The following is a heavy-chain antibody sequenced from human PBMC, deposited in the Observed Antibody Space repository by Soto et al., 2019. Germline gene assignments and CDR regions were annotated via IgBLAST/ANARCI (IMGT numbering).Heavy chain of an antibody. D-gene: IGHD3-22*01. CDR3: AKDLRGYYDSSGYGEYFQH. Sequence: GGSLSLSCAASGFPFSSYAMSWVRQAPGKGLEWVSAISGSGGSTYYADSVKGRFTISRDNSKNTLYLQMNSLRAEDTAVYYCAKDLRGYYDSSGYGEYFQHWGQGTLVTVSS. CDR2: ISGSGGST. CDR1: GFPFSSYA. V-gene: IGHV3-23*01. J-gene: IGHJ1*01.